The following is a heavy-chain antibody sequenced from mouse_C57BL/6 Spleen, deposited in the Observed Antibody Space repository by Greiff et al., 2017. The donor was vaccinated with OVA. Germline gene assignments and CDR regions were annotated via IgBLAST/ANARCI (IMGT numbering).Heavy chain of an antibody. J-gene: IGHJ1*03. V-gene: IGHV1-50*01. Sequence: VQLQQPGAELVKPGASVKLSCKASGYTFTSYWMQWVKQRPGQGLEWIGEIDPSDSYTNYNQKFKGKATLTVDTSSSTAYMQRSSRTAEDSAVYYCARRPNWDVWGTGTTVTVSS. CDR2: IDPSDSYT. D-gene: IGHD4-1*01. CDR3: ARRPNWDV. CDR1: GYTFTSYW.